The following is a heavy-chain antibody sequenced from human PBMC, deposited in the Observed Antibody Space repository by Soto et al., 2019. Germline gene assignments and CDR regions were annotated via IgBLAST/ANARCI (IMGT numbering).Heavy chain of an antibody. Sequence: EVHLLESGGGLVQPGGSLRLSCSASGVTFRSYAMRWVRQSPGKGLEWVSGISGGGSDTYYSDSVSGRFTISRDNSKNPLYLQMTSLRVEDSAVYFGAKDDSLEWFFPLDAWGQGTLVTVSS. CDR3: AKDDSLEWFFPLDA. CDR2: ISGGGSDT. CDR1: GVTFRSYA. J-gene: IGHJ5*02. D-gene: IGHD3-3*01. V-gene: IGHV3-23*01.